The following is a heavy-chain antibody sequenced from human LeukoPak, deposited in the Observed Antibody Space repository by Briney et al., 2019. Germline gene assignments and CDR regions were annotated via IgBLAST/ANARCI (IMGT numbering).Heavy chain of an antibody. Sequence: HPGGSQRLSCAASRYTFRVHRMHCARHAPGKGLEWVELIRSDRSSKFYADSVKARFTISRDNPKNTLYLQLNTLRTEDTAVYYCGESTCNSVLMPADGSYVFGAFDIWGEGTMVTVSS. CDR3: GESTCNSVLMPADGSYVFGAFDI. D-gene: IGHD2-8*01. CDR1: RYTFRVHR. CDR2: IRSDRSSK. V-gene: IGHV3-30*02. J-gene: IGHJ3*02.